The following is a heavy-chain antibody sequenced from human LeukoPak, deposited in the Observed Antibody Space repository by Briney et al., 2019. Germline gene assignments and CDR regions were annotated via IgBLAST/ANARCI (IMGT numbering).Heavy chain of an antibody. V-gene: IGHV3-21*01. J-gene: IGHJ6*03. CDR2: ISRSSSYI. CDR1: GFTFSSYS. D-gene: IGHD2-15*01. Sequence: GGSLRLSCAASGFTFSSYSMNWVRQAPGKGLEWVSSISRSSSYIYYADSVKGRFTISRDNAKNSLYLQMNSLRAEDTAVYYCARALGYCSGGSCYGFGYGYYYYYYMDVWGKGTTVTISS. CDR3: ARALGYCSGGSCYGFGYGYYYYYYMDV.